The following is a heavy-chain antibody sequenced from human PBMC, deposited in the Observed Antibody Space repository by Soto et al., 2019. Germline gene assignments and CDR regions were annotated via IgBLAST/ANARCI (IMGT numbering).Heavy chain of an antibody. Sequence: PSQTLSLTCAISGDSVSSNSAAWNWIRQSPSRGLEWLGRTYYRSKWYNDYAVSVKSRITINPDTSKNQFSLQLNSVTPEDTAVYYCARVFDFGSGSSPYSYYMDVWGKGTTVTVSS. D-gene: IGHD3-3*01. CDR2: TYYRSKWYN. CDR1: GDSVSSNSAA. CDR3: ARVFDFGSGSSPYSYYMDV. V-gene: IGHV6-1*01. J-gene: IGHJ6*03.